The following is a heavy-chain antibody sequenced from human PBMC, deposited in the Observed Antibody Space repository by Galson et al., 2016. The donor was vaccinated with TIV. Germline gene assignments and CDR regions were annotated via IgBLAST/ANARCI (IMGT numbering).Heavy chain of an antibody. Sequence: SLRLSCATSGFSFNTYGMYWVRQAPGKGLEWVAFIRFDGSNEYYGDSVKGRFTISRDNSKSTLFLQMDTLRADDTSIYYCATTGVTTGFEYWGQGALVTVSS. V-gene: IGHV3-30*02. CDR3: ATTGVTTGFEY. J-gene: IGHJ4*02. D-gene: IGHD4-17*01. CDR1: GFSFNTYG. CDR2: IRFDGSNE.